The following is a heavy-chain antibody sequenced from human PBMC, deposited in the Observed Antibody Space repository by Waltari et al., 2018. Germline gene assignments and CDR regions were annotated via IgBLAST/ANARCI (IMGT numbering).Heavy chain of an antibody. CDR1: GFTFSNAW. CDR2: IKSKTDGGTT. V-gene: IGHV3-15*01. D-gene: IGHD3-3*01. CDR3: TTDSLRFLEWLLRNYYYYGMDV. J-gene: IGHJ6*02. Sequence: EVQLVESGGGLVKPGGSLRLSCAASGFTFSNAWMSWVRQAPGKGLEWVGRIKSKTDGGTTDYAAPVKGGFTISRDDSKNTLYLQMNSLKTEDTAVYYCTTDSLRFLEWLLRNYYYYGMDVWGQGTTVTVSS.